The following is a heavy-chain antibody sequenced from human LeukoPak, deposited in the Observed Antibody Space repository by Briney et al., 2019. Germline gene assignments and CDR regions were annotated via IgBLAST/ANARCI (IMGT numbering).Heavy chain of an antibody. CDR3: TTFYTRLTDY. J-gene: IGHJ4*02. Sequence: GGSLRLSCAASGFIFSDSYMGWIRQAPGEGLEWLATINQDGGEKYYVNSVKGRFTISRDNAKNSLFLQMNSLRAEDTAVYYCTTFYTRLTDYWGQGTLVTVSS. D-gene: IGHD2/OR15-2a*01. CDR1: GFIFSDSY. CDR2: INQDGGEK. V-gene: IGHV3-7*03.